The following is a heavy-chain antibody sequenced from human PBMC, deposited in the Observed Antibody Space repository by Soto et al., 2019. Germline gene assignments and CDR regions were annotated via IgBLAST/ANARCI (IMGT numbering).Heavy chain of an antibody. CDR1: GGSVNSDSYY. CDR2: IYYTGST. J-gene: IGHJ4*02. Sequence: ASETLSLTCTVSGGSVNSDSYYWSWIRQPPGKGLEWIGYIYYTGSTNYNPSLKSRVTISLDTSRNQFSLKLSSVTAADTAVFYCAREYANSPEAFDYWGQGALVTVSS. V-gene: IGHV4-61*01. CDR3: AREYANSPEAFDY. D-gene: IGHD2-2*01.